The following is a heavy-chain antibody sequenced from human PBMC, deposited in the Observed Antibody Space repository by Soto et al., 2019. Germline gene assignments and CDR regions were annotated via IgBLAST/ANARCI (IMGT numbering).Heavy chain of an antibody. D-gene: IGHD3-10*01. Sequence: ASVKVSCKASGYTFTSYDINWVRQATGQGLEWMGWMNPNSGNTGYAQKFQGRVTMTRNTSISTAYMELSSLRSEDTAVYYCARGPYYYGSGRPRGMDVWGQGTTVTVSS. CDR2: MNPNSGNT. CDR3: ARGPYYYGSGRPRGMDV. CDR1: GYTFTSYD. J-gene: IGHJ6*02. V-gene: IGHV1-8*01.